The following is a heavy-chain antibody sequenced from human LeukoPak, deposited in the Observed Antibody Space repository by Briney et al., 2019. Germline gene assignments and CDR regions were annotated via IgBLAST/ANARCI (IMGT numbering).Heavy chain of an antibody. CDR1: GFTFSDYY. CDR3: ARDRGCSSTSCYFPYI. Sequence: GGSLRLSCAASGFTFSDYYMSWIRQAPGKGLEWVSYISSSGSTIYYADSVKGRFTISRDNAKNSLYLQMNSLRAEDTAVYYCARDRGCSSTSCYFPYIWGQGTMVTVSS. J-gene: IGHJ3*02. V-gene: IGHV3-11*04. CDR2: ISSSGSTI. D-gene: IGHD2-2*01.